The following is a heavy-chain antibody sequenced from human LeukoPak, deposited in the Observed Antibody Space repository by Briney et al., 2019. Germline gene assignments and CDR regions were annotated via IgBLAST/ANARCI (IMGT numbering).Heavy chain of an antibody. D-gene: IGHD2-2*01. Sequence: SETLSLTCAVYGGSFSGYYWSWIRQPPGKGLEWIGEINHSGSTNYNPSLKSRVTISVDTSKNQFSLKLSSVTAADTAVYYCARGLIIGYCSSTSCRIIFDYWGQGTLVNVSS. V-gene: IGHV4-34*01. CDR2: INHSGST. CDR1: GGSFSGYY. J-gene: IGHJ4*02. CDR3: ARGLIIGYCSSTSCRIIFDY.